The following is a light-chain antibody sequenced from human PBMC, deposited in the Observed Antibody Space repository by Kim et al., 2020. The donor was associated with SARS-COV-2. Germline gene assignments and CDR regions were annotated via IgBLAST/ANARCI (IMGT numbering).Light chain of an antibody. CDR3: QQYNNWPRGT. J-gene: IGKJ2*01. CDR1: QSVSSN. V-gene: IGKV3-15*01. Sequence: PGERATLSCRASQSVSSNLAWYQQKPGQAPRLLIYGASTRATGIPARFSGSGSGTEFTLTISSLQSEDFAVYYCQQYNNWPRGTFGQGTKLEI. CDR2: GAS.